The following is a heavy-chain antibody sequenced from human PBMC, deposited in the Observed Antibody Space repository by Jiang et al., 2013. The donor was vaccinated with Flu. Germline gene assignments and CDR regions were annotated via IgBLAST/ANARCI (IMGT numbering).Heavy chain of an antibody. V-gene: IGHV5-51*03. CDR3: ARGGGSYYSPNAFDI. CDR1: GYSFTSYW. D-gene: IGHD1-26*01. CDR2: IYPGDSDT. J-gene: IGHJ3*02. Sequence: GESLKISCKGSGYSFTSYWIGWVRQMPGKGLEWMGIIYPGDSDTRYSPSFQGQVTISADKSISTAYLQWSSLKASDTAMYYCARGGGSYYSPNAFDIWGQGTMVTVSS.